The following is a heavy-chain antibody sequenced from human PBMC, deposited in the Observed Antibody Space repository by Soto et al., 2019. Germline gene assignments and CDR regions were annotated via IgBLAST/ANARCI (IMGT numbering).Heavy chain of an antibody. J-gene: IGHJ6*03. CDR2: IWYNGNNR. CDR1: GFSFSRNG. V-gene: IGHV3-33*01. D-gene: IGHD2-2*01. CDR3: ARDPATAARFFYHMDV. Sequence: QVQLVESGGGVVQPGRSLRLSCAASGFSFSRNGMHWVRQAPGKGLEWVAVIWYNGNNRYYAESVKGRFTISRDNSKDTLYLEMSGLRVEVTAVYYCARDPATAARFFYHMDVWGKGTMVTVSS.